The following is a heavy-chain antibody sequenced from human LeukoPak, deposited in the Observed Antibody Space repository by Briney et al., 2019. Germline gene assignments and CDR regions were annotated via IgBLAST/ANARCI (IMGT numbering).Heavy chain of an antibody. CDR1: GGSISSYY. Sequence: SETLSLTCTVSGGSISSYYWSWIRQPPGKGLEWIGYIYDSGTTNYGPSLKSRVTISVDTSKNQISLKLSSVTAADTAVYYCARLTSGWYLDYWGQGTLVTVSS. D-gene: IGHD6-19*01. J-gene: IGHJ4*02. CDR2: IYDSGTT. V-gene: IGHV4-59*08. CDR3: ARLTSGWYLDY.